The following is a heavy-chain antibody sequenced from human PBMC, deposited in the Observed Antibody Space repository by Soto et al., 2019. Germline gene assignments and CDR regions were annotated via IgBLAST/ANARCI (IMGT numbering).Heavy chain of an antibody. CDR2: IVVGSGNT. V-gene: IGHV1-58*01. D-gene: IGHD3-3*01. CDR1: GFTFTSSA. Sequence: VKVSCKASGFTFTSSAVQWVRQARGQRLGWIGWIVVGSGNTNYAQKFQERVTITRDMSTSTAYMELSSLRSEDTAVYYCAADSGGERYYDFWSGYYPYYYGMDVWGQGTTVTVSS. J-gene: IGHJ6*02. CDR3: AADSGGERYYDFWSGYYPYYYGMDV.